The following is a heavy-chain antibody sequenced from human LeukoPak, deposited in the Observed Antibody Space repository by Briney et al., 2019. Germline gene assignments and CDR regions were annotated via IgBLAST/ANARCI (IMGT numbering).Heavy chain of an antibody. V-gene: IGHV1-69*06. Sequence: SVKVSCKASGGTFSSYAISWVRQAPGQGLEWMGGIVPIFGTANYAQKFQGRVTITADKSTSTAYMGLSSLRSEDTAVYYCARVGVSSYSSSGYWGQGTLVTVSS. CDR3: ARVGVSSYSSSGY. CDR1: GGTFSSYA. J-gene: IGHJ4*02. D-gene: IGHD6-13*01. CDR2: IVPIFGTA.